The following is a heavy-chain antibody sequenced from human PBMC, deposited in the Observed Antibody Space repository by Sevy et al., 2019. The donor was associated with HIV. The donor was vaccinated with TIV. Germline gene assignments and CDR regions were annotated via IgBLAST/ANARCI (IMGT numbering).Heavy chain of an antibody. CDR1: GYTLTELS. D-gene: IGHD1-26*01. J-gene: IGHJ4*02. Sequence: ASVKVSCKVSGYTLTELSMHWVRQAPGKGLEWMGGFDPEDGETIYAQKFQGRDTMTEDTSTDTAYMELSSLRSEDTAVYYCATVRGSYFMYYFDYWGQGTLVTVSS. CDR3: ATVRGSYFMYYFDY. V-gene: IGHV1-24*01. CDR2: FDPEDGET.